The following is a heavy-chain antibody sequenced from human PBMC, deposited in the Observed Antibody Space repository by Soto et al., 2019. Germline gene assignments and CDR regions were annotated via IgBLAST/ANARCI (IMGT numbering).Heavy chain of an antibody. Sequence: RASVKVSCKASGYTFTSYPIHWVRQAPGQRLEWLGWISAANGDTRYSQRFQGRVTITRDTPASTAYMELSSLRSEDTAVYYCARDVGAWFVPWGQGTLVTVSS. D-gene: IGHD1-26*01. CDR3: ARDVGAWFVP. CDR2: ISAANGDT. CDR1: GYTFTSYP. J-gene: IGHJ5*02. V-gene: IGHV1-3*01.